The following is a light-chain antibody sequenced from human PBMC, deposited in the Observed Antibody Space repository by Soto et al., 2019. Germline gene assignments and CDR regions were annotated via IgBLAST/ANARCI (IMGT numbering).Light chain of an antibody. V-gene: IGLV1-40*01. J-gene: IGLJ1*01. CDR3: QSYDNTLSGPNYV. CDR2: GNT. Sequence: QSVLTQPPSVSGALGQRVTISCTGITSNIGAGYDVHWYQLLPGRAPKLLIYGNTNRPSGVPDRFSGSKSATSASLAITGLQAEDEAIYYCQSYDNTLSGPNYVFGTGTKVTVL. CDR1: TSNIGAGYD.